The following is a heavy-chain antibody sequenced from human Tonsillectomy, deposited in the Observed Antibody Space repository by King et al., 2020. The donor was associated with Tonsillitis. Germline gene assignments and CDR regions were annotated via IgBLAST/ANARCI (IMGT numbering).Heavy chain of an antibody. Sequence: EQLVQSGAEVKKPGESLKISCKCSGYTFSTYWIAWVRQMPGKGLEWVGVIYPGDSDTRYSPSFQGRVTISADKSISTADLQWSSLKASDSAMYYCARLPTGGYYYMDAWGKGTAVTVSS. CDR3: ARLPTGGYYYMDA. V-gene: IGHV5-51*01. D-gene: IGHD3-16*01. CDR1: GYTFSTYW. CDR2: IYPGDSDT. J-gene: IGHJ6*03.